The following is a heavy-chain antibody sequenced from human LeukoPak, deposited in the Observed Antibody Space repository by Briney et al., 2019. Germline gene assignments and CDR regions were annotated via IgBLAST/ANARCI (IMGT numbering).Heavy chain of an antibody. CDR1: GFTFSSYS. Sequence: GGSLRLSCAASGFTFSSYSMNWVRQAPGKGLEWVSSISSSSSYIYYADSVKGRFTISRDNAKNPLYLQMNSLRAEDTAVYYCASSMIVVDPQGFDYWGQGTLVTVSS. CDR3: ASSMIVVDPQGFDY. CDR2: ISSSSSYI. J-gene: IGHJ4*02. D-gene: IGHD3-22*01. V-gene: IGHV3-21*01.